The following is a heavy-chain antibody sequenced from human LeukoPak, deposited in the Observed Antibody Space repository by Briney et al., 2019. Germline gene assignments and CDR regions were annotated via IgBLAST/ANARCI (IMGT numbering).Heavy chain of an antibody. D-gene: IGHD6-13*01. CDR1: GGSISSSSYY. CDR2: IYYSGST. Sequence: PSETLSLTCTVSGGSISSSSYYWGWIRQPPGKGLEWIGSIYYSGSTYYNPSLKSRVTISVDTSKNQFSLKRSSVTAADTAVYYCARHYKSGIAAADTGYFDYWGQGTLVTVSS. V-gene: IGHV4-39*01. J-gene: IGHJ4*02. CDR3: ARHYKSGIAAADTGYFDY.